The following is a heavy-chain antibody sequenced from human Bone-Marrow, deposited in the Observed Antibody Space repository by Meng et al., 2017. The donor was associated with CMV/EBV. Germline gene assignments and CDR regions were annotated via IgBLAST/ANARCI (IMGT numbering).Heavy chain of an antibody. CDR3: AKGTYYDFWSGYLSAYGMDV. D-gene: IGHD3-3*01. V-gene: IGHV3-33*06. J-gene: IGHJ6*02. CDR2: IWYDGSNK. Sequence: GESLKISCAASGFTFSTYWMHWVRQAPGKGLEWVAVIWYDGSNKYYADSVKGRFTISRDNSKNTLYLQMNSLRAEDTAVYYCAKGTYYDFWSGYLSAYGMDVWGQGTTVTVSS. CDR1: GFTFSTYW.